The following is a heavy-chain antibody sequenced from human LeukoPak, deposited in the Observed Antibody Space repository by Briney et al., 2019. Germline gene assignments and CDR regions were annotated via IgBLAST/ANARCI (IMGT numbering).Heavy chain of an antibody. V-gene: IGHV3-66*01. CDR2: IYSGGST. CDR1: RFTFSSYA. J-gene: IGHJ4*02. D-gene: IGHD3-22*01. Sequence: GGSLRLSCAASRFTFSSYAMTWVRQAPGKGLECVSAIYSGGSTYYADSVKGRFTISRDNSKNTLYLQMNSLRAEDTAVYYCARALYYYDSSGYYLPFDSWGQGTLVTVSS. CDR3: ARALYYYDSSGYYLPFDS.